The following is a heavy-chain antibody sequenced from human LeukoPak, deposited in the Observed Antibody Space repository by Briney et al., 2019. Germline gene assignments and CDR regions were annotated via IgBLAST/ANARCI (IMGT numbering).Heavy chain of an antibody. D-gene: IGHD5-18*01. CDR3: ARASVDTAMDYYYYYMDV. V-gene: IGHV1-69*05. CDR2: IIPIFGTA. CDR1: GYIFTSYG. Sequence: GASVKVSCKASGYIFTSYGISWVRQAPGQGLEWMGGIIPIFGTANYAQKFQGRVTITTDESTSTAYMELSSLRSEDTAVYYCARASVDTAMDYYYYYMDVWGKGTTVTVSS. J-gene: IGHJ6*03.